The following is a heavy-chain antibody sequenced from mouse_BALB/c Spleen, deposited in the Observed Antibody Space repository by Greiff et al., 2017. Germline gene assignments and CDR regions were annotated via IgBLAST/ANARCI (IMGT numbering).Heavy chain of an antibody. CDR3: ARSDYDYDPWFAY. CDR1: GYTFTDYA. D-gene: IGHD2-4*01. CDR2: ISTYYGDA. J-gene: IGHJ3*01. V-gene: IGHV1S137*01. Sequence: VQLHQSGAELVRPGVSVKISCKGSGYTFTDYAMHWVKQSHAKSLEWIGVISTYYGDASYNQKFKGKATMTVDKSSSTAYMELARLTSEDSAIYYCARSDYDYDPWFAYWGQGTLVTVSA.